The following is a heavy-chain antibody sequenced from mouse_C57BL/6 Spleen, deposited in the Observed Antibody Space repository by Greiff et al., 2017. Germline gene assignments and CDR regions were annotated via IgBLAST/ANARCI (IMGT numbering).Heavy chain of an antibody. CDR2: IDPETGGT. CDR3: TRGVYYGNSGLAD. D-gene: IGHD2-1*01. V-gene: IGHV1-15*01. CDR1: GYTFTAYE. Sequence: VKLQQSGAELVRPGASVTLSCKASGYTFTAYEMHWVKQTPVHGLEWIGAIDPETGGTAYNQKFKGKAILTADTSSSTAYMELRSLTSEDSAVYYCTRGVYYGNSGLADWGQGALVTVSA. J-gene: IGHJ3*01.